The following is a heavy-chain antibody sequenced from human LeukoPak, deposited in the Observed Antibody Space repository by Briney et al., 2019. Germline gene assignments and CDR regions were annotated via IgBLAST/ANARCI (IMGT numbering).Heavy chain of an antibody. CDR2: IRSKAYGGTT. D-gene: IGHD2-21*01. J-gene: IGHJ4*02. CDR1: GFTFGDYA. V-gene: IGHV3-49*04. Sequence: GGSLRLSCTASGFTFGDYAMSWVRQAPGKGLEWVGFIRSKAYGGTTEYAASVKGRFTISRDDSKSIAYLQMNSLKTEDTAVYYCTRDDSRPYCGGDCYSPSDYWGQGTLVTVSS. CDR3: TRDDSRPYCGGDCYSPSDY.